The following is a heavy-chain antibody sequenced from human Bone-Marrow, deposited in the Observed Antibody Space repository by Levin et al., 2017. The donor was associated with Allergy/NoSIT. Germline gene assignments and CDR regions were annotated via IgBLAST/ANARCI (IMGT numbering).Heavy chain of an antibody. Sequence: GESLKISCAASGFTISTNYMSWVRQVPGKGLEWVSIIHSGGRKNYADSVKGRFTIPRDNYNNTLYLQMNSLRGEDTAIYYCARDDVVATNHWGQGTLVIVSS. V-gene: IGHV3-66*01. D-gene: IGHD5-12*01. J-gene: IGHJ4*02. CDR3: ARDDVVATNH. CDR2: IHSGGRK. CDR1: GFTISTNY.